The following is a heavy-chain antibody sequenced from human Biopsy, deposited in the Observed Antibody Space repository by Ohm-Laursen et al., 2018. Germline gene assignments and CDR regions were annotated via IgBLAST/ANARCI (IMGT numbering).Heavy chain of an antibody. CDR3: VRGYSSSWSGYLDH. J-gene: IGHJ4*02. D-gene: IGHD3-3*01. Sequence: SLRLSCAASGFIFSDYYMSWIRQAPGKGLEWVSNINSVGTIYYADSVRGRFTISRDNAKNSLFLQMNSLTTEDTALYYCVRGYSSSWSGYLDHWGQGTLVTVSS. CDR2: INSVGTI. V-gene: IGHV3-11*01. CDR1: GFIFSDYY.